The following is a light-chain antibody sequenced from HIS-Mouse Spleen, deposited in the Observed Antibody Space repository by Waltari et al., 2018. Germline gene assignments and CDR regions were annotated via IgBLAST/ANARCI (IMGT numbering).Light chain of an antibody. J-gene: IGLJ3*02. CDR3: SSYTSSSTRV. Sequence: QSPLPQPAPVSGSPGPSLTISCPGTSSAVGGYNYSSLYQQHPGKAPNLLIYDVSNRPSGVSNRFSGSKSGNTASLTISGLQAEDEADYYCSSYTSSSTRVFGGGTKLTVL. V-gene: IGLV2-14*03. CDR2: DVS. CDR1: SSAVGGYNY.